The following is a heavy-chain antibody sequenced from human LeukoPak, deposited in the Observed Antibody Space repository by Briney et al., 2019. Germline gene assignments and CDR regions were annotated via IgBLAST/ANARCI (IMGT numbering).Heavy chain of an antibody. V-gene: IGHV1-69*05. CDR3: ARVDRYHYYLDV. J-gene: IGHJ6*03. Sequence: SVKVSCKASGGTFSSYSITWVRQAPGQGLEWMGGIMPLFNTANYAQQFQGRVTITTDESTSTAYMELSSLRFEDTAVYYCARVDRYHYYLDVWGKGTTVTVSS. CDR2: IMPLFNTA. CDR1: GGTFSSYS.